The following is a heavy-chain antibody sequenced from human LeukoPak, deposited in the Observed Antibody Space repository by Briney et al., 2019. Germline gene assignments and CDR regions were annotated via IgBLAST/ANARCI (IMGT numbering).Heavy chain of an antibody. CDR2: ISYDGSNK. J-gene: IGHJ4*02. Sequence: GGSLRLSCAASGFTFSSYAMHWVRQAPGKGLEWVAVISYDGSNKYYADSVKGRFTISRDNSKNTLYLQMNSLRAEDTAVYYCARSYSRDQVFDYWGQGTLVTVSS. CDR1: GFTFSSYA. D-gene: IGHD1-26*01. CDR3: ARSYSRDQVFDY. V-gene: IGHV3-30*04.